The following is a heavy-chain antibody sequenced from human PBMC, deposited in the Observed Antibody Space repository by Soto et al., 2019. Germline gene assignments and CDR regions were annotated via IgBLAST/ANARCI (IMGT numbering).Heavy chain of an antibody. Sequence: QITLKESGPTLVKPTQTLTLTCTFSGFSLTTRGVGVTWIRQPPGKALEWLAVIYSDDDKRYSPSLKSRPTLTKDTSKHQVVLTMTNMDPVDTATYYCAHSADRYCSGGSCYPFDYWGQGTLVSVSS. D-gene: IGHD2-15*01. CDR2: IYSDDDK. CDR1: GFSLTTRGVG. V-gene: IGHV2-5*02. CDR3: AHSADRYCSGGSCYPFDY. J-gene: IGHJ4*02.